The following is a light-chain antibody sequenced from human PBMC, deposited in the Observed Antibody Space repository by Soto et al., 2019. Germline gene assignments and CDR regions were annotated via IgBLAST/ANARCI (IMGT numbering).Light chain of an antibody. V-gene: IGKV3-15*01. CDR3: QQYNNWPFT. CDR2: GAS. CDR1: QSVSSN. J-gene: IGKJ3*01. Sequence: EIMMTQSPVTLSVSPGERATLSCRASQSVSSNLAWYQQKPGQAPRLLIYGASTRATGIPASFIGNGSGTEFTLTASSLQPEDFAVYYCQQYNNWPFTLGPGTKVDIK.